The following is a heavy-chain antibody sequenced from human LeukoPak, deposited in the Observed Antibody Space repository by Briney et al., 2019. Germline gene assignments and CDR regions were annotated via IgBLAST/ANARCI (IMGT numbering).Heavy chain of an antibody. CDR3: VRGGDFWSGYYNDY. D-gene: IGHD3-3*01. CDR2: INHSGST. V-gene: IGHV4-34*01. J-gene: IGHJ4*02. Sequence: SETLSLTCAVYGGSFSGYYWSWIRQPPGKGLEWIGEINHSGSTNYNPSLKSRVTISVDTSKNQFSLKLSSVTAADTAVYYCVRGGDFWSGYYNDYWGQGTLVTVSS. CDR1: GGSFSGYY.